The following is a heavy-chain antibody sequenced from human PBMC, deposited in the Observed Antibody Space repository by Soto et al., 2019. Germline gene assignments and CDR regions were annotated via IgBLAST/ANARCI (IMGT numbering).Heavy chain of an antibody. CDR1: GFTFSSYA. Sequence: GGSLRLSCAASGFTFSSYAMSWVRQAPGKGLEWVSAISGSGGSTYYADSVRGRFTISRDNSKNTLYLQMNSLRAEDTAVYYCAKAPSIAARTYYYYYGMDVWGQGTTVTVYS. V-gene: IGHV3-23*01. D-gene: IGHD6-6*01. J-gene: IGHJ6*02. CDR3: AKAPSIAARTYYYYYGMDV. CDR2: ISGSGGST.